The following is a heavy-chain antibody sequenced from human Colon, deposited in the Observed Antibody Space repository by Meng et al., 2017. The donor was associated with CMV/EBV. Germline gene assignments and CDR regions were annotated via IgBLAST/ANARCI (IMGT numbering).Heavy chain of an antibody. CDR3: AKDPCSGGTCYSYYGMDI. CDR1: GFTFSSYA. V-gene: IGHV3-23*01. J-gene: IGHJ6*02. CDR2: ISGGGGNR. Sequence: GVLKISCAASGFTFSSYAMSWVRQAPGKGLEWVSSISGGGGNRYSADSVKGRFTVSRDNSENTLYLQMNSLRAEDTAVYYCAKDPCSGGTCYSYYGMDIWGQGTTVTVSS. D-gene: IGHD2-15*01.